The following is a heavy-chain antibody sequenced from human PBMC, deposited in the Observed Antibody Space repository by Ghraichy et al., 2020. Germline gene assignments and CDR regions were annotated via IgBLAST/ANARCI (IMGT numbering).Heavy chain of an antibody. CDR2: IKVDGGEK. D-gene: IGHD1-26*01. Sequence: LSLTCAASGFTFSRYWMCWVRQAPGKGLEWVANIKVDGGEKYYVDSVEGRFTISRDNAKNSLYLQMNSLRGEDTALYYCARETSHGDGSPDYWGQGTLVTVSS. CDR1: GFTFSRYW. CDR3: ARETSHGDGSPDY. V-gene: IGHV3-7*01. J-gene: IGHJ4*02.